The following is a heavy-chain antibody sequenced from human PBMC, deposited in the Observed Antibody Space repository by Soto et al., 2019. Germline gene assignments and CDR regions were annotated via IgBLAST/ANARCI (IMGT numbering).Heavy chain of an antibody. D-gene: IGHD2-15*01. J-gene: IGHJ3*02. V-gene: IGHV3-21*01. CDR2: ISGDSNYI. Sequence: GGSLRLSCAASGFSFSGYNMNWVRQAPGKGLEWVSSISGDSNYIYYADSVQGRFTISRDNAKNSLYLQMNSLRAEDTAVYYCARVRIVVVVAATQGAFDIWGQGTMVTVSS. CDR3: ARVRIVVVVAATQGAFDI. CDR1: GFSFSGYN.